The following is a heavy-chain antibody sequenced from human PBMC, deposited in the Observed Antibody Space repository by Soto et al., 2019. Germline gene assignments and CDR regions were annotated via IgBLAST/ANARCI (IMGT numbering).Heavy chain of an antibody. CDR1: GFTFSSYS. CDR3: ARRNSSQQWLVMFDY. CDR2: ISSSSSYI. D-gene: IGHD6-19*01. J-gene: IGHJ4*02. Sequence: GGSLRLSCAASGFTFSSYSMNWVRQAPGKGLEWVSSISSSSSYIYYADSVKGRFTISRDNAKNSLYLQMNSLRAEDTAVYYCARRNSSQQWLVMFDYWGQGTLVTVS. V-gene: IGHV3-21*01.